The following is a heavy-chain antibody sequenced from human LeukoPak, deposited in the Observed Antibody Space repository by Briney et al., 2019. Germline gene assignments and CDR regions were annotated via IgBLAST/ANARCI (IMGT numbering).Heavy chain of an antibody. CDR2: INIYHNHT. D-gene: IGHD5-18*01. CDR1: GYSFTNYG. V-gene: IGHV1-18*01. J-gene: IGHJ4*02. CDR3: ARDTSRISKLIQLWLIDY. Sequence: GASVKVSCKASGYSFTNYGISWVRQAPGQGLEWMGWINIYHNHTNYAQKLQGRVTMTTDTSTSTAYMELRSLRSDDTAVYYCARDTSRISKLIQLWLIDYWGQGTLVTVSS.